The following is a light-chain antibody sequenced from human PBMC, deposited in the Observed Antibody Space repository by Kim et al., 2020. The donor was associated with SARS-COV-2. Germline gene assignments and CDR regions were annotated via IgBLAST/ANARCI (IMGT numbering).Light chain of an antibody. CDR2: GAS. J-gene: IGKJ2*01. V-gene: IGKV3-15*01. Sequence: SPGERAPLACRASQSVSSNLAWYQPKPGQAPRLLIYGASTRATGIPARFSGSGSGTEFTLTISSLQSEDFAVYYCQQYNNWPSMYTFGQGTKLEI. CDR1: QSVSSN. CDR3: QQYNNWPSMYT.